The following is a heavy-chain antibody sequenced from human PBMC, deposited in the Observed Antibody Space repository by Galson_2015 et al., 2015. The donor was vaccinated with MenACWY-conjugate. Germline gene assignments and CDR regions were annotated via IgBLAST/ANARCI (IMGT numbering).Heavy chain of an antibody. Sequence: QSGAEVTKPGESLQISCKASGYKFTNSWIGWVRQMPGKGLEWMGIIYPGDSDTRYSPSFRGQVTISADKSINTAFLQWSSLAASDSAMYYCARQSKFNYFYGMDVWGQGTTVTVSS. V-gene: IGHV5-51*01. D-gene: IGHD5/OR15-5a*01. CDR3: ARQSKFNYFYGMDV. J-gene: IGHJ6*02. CDR2: IYPGDSDT. CDR1: GYKFTNSW.